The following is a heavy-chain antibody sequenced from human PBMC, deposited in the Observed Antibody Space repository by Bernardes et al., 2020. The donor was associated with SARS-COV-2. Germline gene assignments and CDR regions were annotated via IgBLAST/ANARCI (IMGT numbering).Heavy chain of an antibody. CDR3: AEEVPYYYGH. V-gene: IGHV3-33*06. CDR2: IWYDGSNK. CDR1: GFIFSDFW. J-gene: IGHJ4*01. Sequence: GGSLRLSCAASGFIFSDFWMTWVRQAPGKGLEWVAVIWYDGSNKYYADSVKGRFTISRDNSKNTLYLQMNSLRAEDTAIYYCAEEVPYYYGHWGQGTLVTVSS. D-gene: IGHD3-10*01.